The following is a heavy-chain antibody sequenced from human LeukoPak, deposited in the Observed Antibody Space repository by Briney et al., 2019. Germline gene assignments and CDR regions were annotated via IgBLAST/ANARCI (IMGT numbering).Heavy chain of an antibody. J-gene: IGHJ4*02. CDR1: GFTFSSYS. D-gene: IGHD2-2*02. CDR3: AKDVRRAEYCSATTCYTSSFDY. V-gene: IGHV3-21*01. CDR2: ISSSSSYI. Sequence: PGGSLRLSCAASGFTFSSYSMNWVRQAPGKGLEWVSSISSSSSYIYYADSVKGRFTISRDNAKNSLYLQMNSLRAEDTAVYYCAKDVRRAEYCSATTCYTSSFDYWGQGTLVTVSS.